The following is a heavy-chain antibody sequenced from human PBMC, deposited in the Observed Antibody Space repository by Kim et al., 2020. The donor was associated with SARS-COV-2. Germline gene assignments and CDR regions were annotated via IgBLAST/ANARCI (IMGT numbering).Heavy chain of an antibody. CDR3: ARVEMNYDYVWGSYRGGGGPFDY. CDR2: ISSSSSYI. CDR1: GFTFSSYS. Sequence: GGSLRLSCAASGFTFSSYSMNWVRQAPGKGLEWVSSISSSSSYIYYADSVKGRFTISRDNAKNSLYLQMNSLRAEDTAVYYCARVEMNYDYVWGSYRGGGGPFDYWGQGTLVTVSS. D-gene: IGHD3-16*02. J-gene: IGHJ4*02. V-gene: IGHV3-21*01.